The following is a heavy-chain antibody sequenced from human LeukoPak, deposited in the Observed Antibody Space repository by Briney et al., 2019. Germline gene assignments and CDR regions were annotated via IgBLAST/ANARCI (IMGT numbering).Heavy chain of an antibody. D-gene: IGHD3-22*01. Sequence: GSLRLSCAASGFTFSDYYMSWIRQAPGKGLEWVSYISSSGSTIYYADSVKGRFTISRDNAKNSLYLQMNSLRAEDTAVYYCARDADYYDSSGYYYGMDVWGQGTTVTVSS. V-gene: IGHV3-11*01. CDR1: GFTFSDYY. CDR2: ISSSGSTI. CDR3: ARDADYYDSSGYYYGMDV. J-gene: IGHJ6*02.